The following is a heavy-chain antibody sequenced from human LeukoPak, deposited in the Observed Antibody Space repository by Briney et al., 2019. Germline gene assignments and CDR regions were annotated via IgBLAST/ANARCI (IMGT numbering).Heavy chain of an antibody. V-gene: IGHV1-69*04. J-gene: IGHJ4*02. CDR1: GGTFSSYA. D-gene: IGHD3-10*01. CDR2: IIPILGIA. CDR3: ARDKGGVRGVDPFDY. Sequence: ASVKVSCKASGGTFSSYAISWVRQAPGQGLEWMGRIIPILGIANYAQKFQGRVTITADKSTSTAYMELSSLRSEDTAVYYCARDKGGVRGVDPFDYWGQGTLVTVSS.